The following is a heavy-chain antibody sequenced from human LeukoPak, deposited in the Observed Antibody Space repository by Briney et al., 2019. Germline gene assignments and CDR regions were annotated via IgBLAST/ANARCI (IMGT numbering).Heavy chain of an antibody. CDR2: INGRGDNT. J-gene: IGHJ5*02. D-gene: IGHD2/OR15-2a*01. CDR3: AKDRVSPGFNWFDP. V-gene: IGHV3-23*01. CDR1: GFTFSSYA. Sequence: GGSLRLSCAASGFTFSSYAMSWVRQAPGKGLEWVSAINGRGDNTYYADFVKGRFTISRDNSKSTVYLQMNSLRTEDTAVYYCAKDRVSPGFNWFDPWAREPLSPSPQ.